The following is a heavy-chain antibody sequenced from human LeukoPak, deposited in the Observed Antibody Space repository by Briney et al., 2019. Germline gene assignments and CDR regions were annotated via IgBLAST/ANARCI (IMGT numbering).Heavy chain of an antibody. J-gene: IGHJ6*03. Sequence: PGGSLRLSCAASGFTFDGYAMHWVRQAPGKGLEWVSGISWNSGSIGYADSVKGRFTISRDNAKNSLYLQMNSLRAEDTALYYCAKDAGYYYYYMDVWGKGTTVTVSS. CDR1: GFTFDGYA. CDR2: ISWNSGSI. V-gene: IGHV3-9*01. D-gene: IGHD6-13*01. CDR3: AKDAGYYYYYMDV.